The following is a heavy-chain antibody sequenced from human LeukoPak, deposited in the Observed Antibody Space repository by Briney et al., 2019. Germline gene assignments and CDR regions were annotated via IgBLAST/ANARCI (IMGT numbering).Heavy chain of an antibody. CDR3: ARGGKGGKPFDY. D-gene: IGHD4-23*01. CDR1: GFTFSSYG. Sequence: PGRSLRLSCAASGFTFSSYGMHWVRQAPGKGQEWVAVIWYDGSNKYYADSVKGRFTISRDNSKNTLYLQMNSLRAEDTAVYYCARGGKGGKPFDYWGQGTLVTVSS. CDR2: IWYDGSNK. V-gene: IGHV3-33*01. J-gene: IGHJ4*02.